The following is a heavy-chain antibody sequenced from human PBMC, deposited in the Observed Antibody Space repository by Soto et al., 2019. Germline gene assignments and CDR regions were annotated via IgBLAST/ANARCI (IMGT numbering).Heavy chain of an antibody. V-gene: IGHV3-48*03. Sequence: GGSLRLSCAASGFTFSDYEMNWFRQAPGKGREWVSYITSSGSTIYYADSVKGRFPISRENAKNSLYLQMSSLRAEERAFFYCARLRYCSSISGVVLGGQGTLVTVSS. CDR1: GFTFSDYE. CDR2: ITSSGSTI. D-gene: IGHD2-2*01. J-gene: IGHJ4*02. CDR3: ARLRYCSSISGVVL.